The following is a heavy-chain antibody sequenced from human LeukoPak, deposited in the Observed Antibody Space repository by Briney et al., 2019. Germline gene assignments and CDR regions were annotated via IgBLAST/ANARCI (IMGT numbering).Heavy chain of an antibody. D-gene: IGHD5/OR15-5a*01. CDR1: GDSVSSNSAA. CDR3: AGSLYSVYDIRFDP. Sequence: SQTLSLTCAISGDSVSSNSAAWNWIRQSPSRGLEWLGRTYYRSKWFNDYAVSVKSRITISPDTSKNQFSLQLNSVTPEDTAVYYCAGSLYSVYDIRFDPWGQGTLVPVSS. J-gene: IGHJ5*02. V-gene: IGHV6-1*01. CDR2: TYYRSKWFN.